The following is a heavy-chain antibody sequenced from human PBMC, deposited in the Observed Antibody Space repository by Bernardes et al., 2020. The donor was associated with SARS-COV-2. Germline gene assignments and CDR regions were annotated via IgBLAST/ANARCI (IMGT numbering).Heavy chain of an antibody. V-gene: IGHV4-59*01. J-gene: IGHJ4*02. Sequence: ETLSLNCTVSGGSISGYYLSWIRQAPEMRLEWIGYIDNRGNTKFNPSLKSRVTISVDTSKNQFSLKVTSVTAADTAMYYCARHGAGEDLSYFDYWGRGTLVTVSS. CDR3: ARHGAGEDLSYFDY. CDR2: IDNRGNT. D-gene: IGHD3-16*01. CDR1: GGSISGYY.